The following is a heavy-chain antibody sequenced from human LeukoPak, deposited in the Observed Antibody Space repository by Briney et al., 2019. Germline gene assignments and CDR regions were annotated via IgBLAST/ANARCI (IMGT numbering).Heavy chain of an antibody. J-gene: IGHJ5*02. D-gene: IGHD6-13*01. CDR3: ARDRLAAAAPNWFDP. Sequence: SETLSLTCTVSGVSISSSNSYWGWIRQPPGKGLEWIGSIYHSGSTYYNPSLKSRVTISVDTSKNQFSLKLSSVTAADTAVYYCARDRLAAAAPNWFDPWGQGTLVTVSS. CDR2: IYHSGST. V-gene: IGHV4-39*07. CDR1: GVSISSSNSY.